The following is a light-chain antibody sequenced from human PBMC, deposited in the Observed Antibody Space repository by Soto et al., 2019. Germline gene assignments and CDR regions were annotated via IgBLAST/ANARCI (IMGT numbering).Light chain of an antibody. CDR2: KAS. V-gene: IGKV1-5*03. Sequence: DLQMTQSPSTLSASVGDRVTITCRASQSISSWLAWYQQKPGKAPKLLIYKASSLESGVPSRFSGSGSETEFTLTISSLQPDDFATYYCQQYNSYPITFGPGTKVDIK. CDR3: QQYNSYPIT. J-gene: IGKJ3*01. CDR1: QSISSW.